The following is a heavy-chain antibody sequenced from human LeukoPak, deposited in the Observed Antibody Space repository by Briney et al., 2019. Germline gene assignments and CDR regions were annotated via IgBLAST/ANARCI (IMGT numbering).Heavy chain of an antibody. J-gene: IGHJ4*02. D-gene: IGHD4-17*01. V-gene: IGHV1-18*01. CDR2: INPDNGNT. CDR3: ARGGDYGDYARYDY. Sequence: GASVKVSCKASGYTFSSYYISWVRQAPGQGLEWMGWINPDNGNTNYAQKLQDRVTMTTDTSTSTAYMELRSLRSADTAVYYCARGGDYGDYARYDYWGQGTLVTVSS. CDR1: GYTFSSYY.